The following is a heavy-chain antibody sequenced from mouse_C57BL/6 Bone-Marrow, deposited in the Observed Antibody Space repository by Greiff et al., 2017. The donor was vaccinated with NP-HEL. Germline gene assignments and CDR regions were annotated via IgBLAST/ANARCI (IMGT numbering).Heavy chain of an antibody. V-gene: IGHV5-4*03. CDR2: LSDGGSYT. D-gene: IGHD2-9*01. J-gene: IGHJ2*01. Sequence: EVMLVESGGGLVKPGGSLKLSCAASGFTFSSYAMSWVRQTPEKRLEWVATLSDGGSYTYYPDNVKGRFTISRDNAKNNLYLQMSHLKSEDTAMYYCATYYGYDADYWGQGTTLTVSS. CDR3: ATYYGYDADY. CDR1: GFTFSSYA.